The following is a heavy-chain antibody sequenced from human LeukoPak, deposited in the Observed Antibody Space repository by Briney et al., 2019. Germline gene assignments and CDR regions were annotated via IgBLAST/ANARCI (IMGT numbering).Heavy chain of an antibody. CDR2: INTNTGNP. V-gene: IGHV7-4-1*02. CDR3: ARDPNHYYDSSAYYGDY. J-gene: IGHJ4*02. Sequence: ASVKVSCKASGYTFTTYPINWVRQAPGQGLEWMGWINTNTGNPTYAQGFTGRFVFSLDTSVSTAYLQISSLKAEDTAVYYCARDPNHYYDSSAYYGDYWGQGTLVTVSS. D-gene: IGHD3-22*01. CDR1: GYTFTTYP.